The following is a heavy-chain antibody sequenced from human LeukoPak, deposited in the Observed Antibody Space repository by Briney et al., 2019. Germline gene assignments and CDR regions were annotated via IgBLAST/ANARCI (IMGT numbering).Heavy chain of an antibody. CDR2: IYTSGST. V-gene: IGHV4-4*07. Sequence: PSETLSLTCTVSGGSISSYYWSWIRQPAGKGLEWIGRIYTSGSTNYNPSLKSRVTMSVDTSKNQFSLKLSSVTAADTAVYYCAREAGIAAAGKVGWFDPWGQGTLVTVSS. CDR3: AREAGIAAAGKVGWFDP. CDR1: GGSISSYY. J-gene: IGHJ5*02. D-gene: IGHD6-13*01.